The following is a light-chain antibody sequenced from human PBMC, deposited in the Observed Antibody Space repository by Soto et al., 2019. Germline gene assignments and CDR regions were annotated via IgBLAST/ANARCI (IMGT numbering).Light chain of an antibody. CDR1: QSISSW. CDR2: KAS. Sequence: DIQMTQSPSTLSESVGDRVTITCRASQSISSWLAWYQQKPGKAPKLLIYKASNLESGVPSRFSGRGSGTEFTLTISSLQPDDFATYYCQQYNSYWTFGQGTKVEIK. J-gene: IGKJ1*01. CDR3: QQYNSYWT. V-gene: IGKV1-5*03.